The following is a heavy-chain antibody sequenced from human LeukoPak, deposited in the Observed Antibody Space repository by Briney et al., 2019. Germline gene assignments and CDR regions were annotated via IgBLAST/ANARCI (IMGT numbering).Heavy chain of an antibody. Sequence: PGGSLRLSCAASGFTFSSYEMHWVRQPPGKGLEWIGSFYYSGRTYYNPSLKSRVSISVDTSKNQFSLKLSSVTAADTAVYYCASWRYYYDDSGHYSGDYWGQGTLVTVSS. CDR3: ASWRYYYDDSGHYSGDY. CDR2: FYYSGRT. D-gene: IGHD3-22*01. J-gene: IGHJ4*02. CDR1: GFTFSSYE. V-gene: IGHV4-39*01.